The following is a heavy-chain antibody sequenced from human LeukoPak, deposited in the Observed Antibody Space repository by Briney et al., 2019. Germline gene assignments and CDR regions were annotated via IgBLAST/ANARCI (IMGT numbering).Heavy chain of an antibody. J-gene: IGHJ6*02. CDR1: GFAFSALS. CDR2: ISGTSGTI. Sequence: GGSRILSCAASGFAFSALSMTWVPQSPVKGREWVSYISGTSGTIYYADSVKARFTISRDNAKNSLYLQMNSPRDEQTAVYNSASQSGFTSGMDVWGQGNTVTVSS. D-gene: IGHD3-10*01. CDR3: ASQSGFTSGMDV. V-gene: IGHV3-48*02.